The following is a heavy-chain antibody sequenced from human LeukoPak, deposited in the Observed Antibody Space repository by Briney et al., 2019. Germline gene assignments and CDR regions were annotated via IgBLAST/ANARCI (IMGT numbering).Heavy chain of an antibody. V-gene: IGHV3-21*01. Sequence: PGGSLRLSCAASGFTFSSYGMHWVRQAPGKGLEWVSSISSSSSYIYYADSVKGRFTISRDNAKNSLYLQMNSLRAEDTAVYYCARDAPYYYDSSSPFDYWGQGTLVTVSS. CDR3: ARDAPYYYDSSSPFDY. J-gene: IGHJ4*02. CDR1: GFTFSSYG. D-gene: IGHD3-22*01. CDR2: ISSSSSYI.